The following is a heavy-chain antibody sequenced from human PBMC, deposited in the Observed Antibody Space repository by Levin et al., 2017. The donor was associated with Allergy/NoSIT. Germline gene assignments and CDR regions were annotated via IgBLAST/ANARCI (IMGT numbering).Heavy chain of an antibody. V-gene: IGHV4-38-2*02. D-gene: IGHD2-2*02. CDR2: IYHTGST. CDR1: AYSISSDFY. Sequence: ESLKISCTVSAYSISSDFYWGWIRQPPGKGLEWIGTIYHTGSTNYNPSLKSRVIVSVDTSKNQFSLKLSSVTAADTAVYYCARIDPCSRPTCYNDWFFDRWGRGTLVTVSS. J-gene: IGHJ2*01. CDR3: ARIDPCSRPTCYNDWFFDR.